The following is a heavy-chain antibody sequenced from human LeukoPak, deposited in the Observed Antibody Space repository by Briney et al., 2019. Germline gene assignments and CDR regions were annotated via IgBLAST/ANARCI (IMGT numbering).Heavy chain of an antibody. CDR2: INWNGGST. CDR3: AKVGRAGYYYYYMDV. V-gene: IGHV3-20*04. CDR1: GFTFDDYG. J-gene: IGHJ6*03. D-gene: IGHD1-26*01. Sequence: GGSLRLSRAASGFTFDDYGMSWVRQAPGKGLEWVSGINWNGGSTGYADSVKGRFTISRDNAKNSLYLQMNSLRAEDTAVYYCAKVGRAGYYYYYMDVWGKGTTVTVSS.